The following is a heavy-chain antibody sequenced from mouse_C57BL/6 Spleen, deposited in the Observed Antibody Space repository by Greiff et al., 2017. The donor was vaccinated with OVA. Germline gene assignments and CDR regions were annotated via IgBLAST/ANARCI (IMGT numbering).Heavy chain of an antibody. Sequence: EVQLQQSGPELVKPGASVKISCKASGYTFTDYYMNWVKQSHGKSLEWIGDINPNNGGTSYNQKFTGKATLTVDKSSSTAYMELRSLTSEDSAVYYCARSGYDYVYYAMDYWGQGTSVTVSS. CDR3: ARSGYDYVYYAMDY. V-gene: IGHV1-26*01. CDR2: INPNNGGT. J-gene: IGHJ4*01. D-gene: IGHD2-4*01. CDR1: GYTFTDYY.